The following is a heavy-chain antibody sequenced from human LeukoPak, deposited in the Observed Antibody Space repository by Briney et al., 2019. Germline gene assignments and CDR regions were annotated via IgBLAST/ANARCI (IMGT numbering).Heavy chain of an antibody. D-gene: IGHD5-18*01. Sequence: SETLSLTCTVSGGPITGSYWSWIRQPPGKGLEWIGYIYYSGTTYYNPSLKSRVSISVDTSKNQSSLKLSSVTAADTALYYCARGSGYSYNEYFFDNWGQGTLVTVSS. V-gene: IGHV4-59*01. CDR1: GGPITGSY. J-gene: IGHJ4*02. CDR2: IYYSGTT. CDR3: ARGSGYSYNEYFFDN.